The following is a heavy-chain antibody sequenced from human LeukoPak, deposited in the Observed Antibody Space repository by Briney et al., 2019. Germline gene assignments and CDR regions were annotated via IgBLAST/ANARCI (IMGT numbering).Heavy chain of an antibody. CDR2: ISYDGSNK. CDR1: GFTFSSYA. CDR3: ARDGGSSSSWYYYYMDV. Sequence: GGSLRLSCAASGFTFSSYAMHWVRQAPGKGLEWVAVISYDGSNKYYADSVKGRFTISRDNSKNTLYLQMNSLRAEDTAVYYCARDGGSSSSWYYYYMDVWGKGTTVTVSS. J-gene: IGHJ6*03. D-gene: IGHD6-13*01. V-gene: IGHV3-30-3*01.